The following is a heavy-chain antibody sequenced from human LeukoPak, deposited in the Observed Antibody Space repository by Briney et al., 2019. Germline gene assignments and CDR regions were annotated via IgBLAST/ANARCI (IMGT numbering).Heavy chain of an antibody. J-gene: IGHJ4*02. D-gene: IGHD1-26*01. Sequence: GGSLRLSCAASGFTFSSYWMHWVRRAPGKRLVWVSRINSDGSSTSYADSVKGRFTISRDNAKNTLYLQMNSLRAEDTAVYYCAGGWDYFDYWGQGTLVTVSS. CDR1: GFTFSSYW. CDR3: AGGWDYFDY. CDR2: INSDGSST. V-gene: IGHV3-74*01.